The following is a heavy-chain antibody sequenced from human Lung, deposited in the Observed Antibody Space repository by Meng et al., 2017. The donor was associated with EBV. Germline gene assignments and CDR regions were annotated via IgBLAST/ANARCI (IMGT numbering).Heavy chain of an antibody. D-gene: IGHD3-22*01. CDR3: ARGLWYYDRGGYFDN. Sequence: GQLQGSGPGLVKPSQTLSLICTVPGGSISSGGHYWSWIRQHPEKGLEWIGYIYYSGSTYYKPSLKSRLTISVDTSKNQLSLRLSSVTAADTAVYYCARGLWYYDRGGYFDNWGRGTLVTVSS. J-gene: IGHJ4*02. V-gene: IGHV4-31*03. CDR2: IYYSGST. CDR1: GGSISSGGHY.